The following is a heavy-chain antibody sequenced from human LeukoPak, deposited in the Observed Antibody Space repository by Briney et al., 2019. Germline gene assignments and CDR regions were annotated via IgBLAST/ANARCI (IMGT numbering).Heavy chain of an antibody. J-gene: IGHJ4*02. CDR1: GFTFDDYA. V-gene: IGHV3-9*01. D-gene: IGHD3-10*01. Sequence: PGRSLRLSCAASGFTFDDYAMHWVRQAPGKGLEWVSGISWNSGSIGYADSVKGRFTISRDNAKNSLYLQMNSLRAEDTALYYCAKDIRYSGSKGYFDYWGQGTLVTVSS. CDR2: ISWNSGSI. CDR3: AKDIRYSGSKGYFDY.